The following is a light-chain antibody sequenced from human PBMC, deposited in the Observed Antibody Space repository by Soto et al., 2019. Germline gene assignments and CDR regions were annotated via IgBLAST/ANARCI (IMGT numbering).Light chain of an antibody. CDR3: LEHSLYPLLT. CDR2: AAS. CDR1: QNISIS. J-gene: IGKJ4*01. Sequence: DIQMTQSPSTLSASVGDRVTITCRASQNISISLAWYQQKPGKAPKVLIYAASSLESGVPSRFRGSGSGTEFTLTINSLQPEDFATYYCLEHSLYPLLTFGGGTKVEI. V-gene: IGKV1-5*01.